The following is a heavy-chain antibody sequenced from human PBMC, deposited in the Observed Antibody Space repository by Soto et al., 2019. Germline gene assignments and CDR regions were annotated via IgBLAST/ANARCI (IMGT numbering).Heavy chain of an antibody. CDR3: ARDRRDSSSFDAFDI. J-gene: IGHJ3*02. V-gene: IGHV1-46*01. Sequence: XSVKVSCKASGYSFTSYYMHWVRQAPGQGLEWMGIINPSGGSTSYAQKFQGRVTMTRDTSTSTVYMELSSLRSEDTVVYYCARDRRDSSSFDAFDIWGQGTMVTVSS. CDR1: GYSFTSYY. D-gene: IGHD6-13*01. CDR2: INPSGGST.